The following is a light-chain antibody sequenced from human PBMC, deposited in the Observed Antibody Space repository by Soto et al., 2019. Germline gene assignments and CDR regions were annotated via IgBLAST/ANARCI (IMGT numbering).Light chain of an antibody. J-gene: IGKJ1*01. Sequence: EIVLTQSPGTLSLSPVERATLSCRASQSVSSSYLAWYQKKPGQAPRLLIYGASSRATGIPDRFNGSGSETDSPHTISGLEPEDFAVYYCQQYGSSSWTFGQGPNV. CDR2: GAS. V-gene: IGKV3-20*01. CDR1: QSVSSSY. CDR3: QQYGSSSWT.